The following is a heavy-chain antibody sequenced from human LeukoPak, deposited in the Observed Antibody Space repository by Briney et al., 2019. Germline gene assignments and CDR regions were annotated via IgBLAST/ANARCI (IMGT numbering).Heavy chain of an antibody. V-gene: IGHV3-23*01. CDR3: AKGSYYDSSGSFYFDY. J-gene: IGHJ4*02. CDR1: GFTFSSYA. D-gene: IGHD3-22*01. CDR2: ISGSGDNT. Sequence: GGSLRLSCAASGFTFSSYAMSWVRQAPGKGLEWISGISGSGDNTYYADSVKGRFTISRDNSKNTLYVQVNSLGTEDTAAYYCAKGSYYDSSGSFYFDYWGQGTLVTVSS.